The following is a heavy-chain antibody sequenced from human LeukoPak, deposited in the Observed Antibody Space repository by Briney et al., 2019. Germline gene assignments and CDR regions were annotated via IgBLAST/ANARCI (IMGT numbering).Heavy chain of an antibody. D-gene: IGHD3-10*01. CDR3: ATNTMFRGIHAFDI. CDR2: IYPGDSDT. J-gene: IGHJ3*02. Sequence: GESLRISCKGSGYSFTSYWIGWVRQMPGKGLEWMGIIYPGDSDTRYSPSFQGQVTISADKSISTAYLQWSSLKASDSAMYYCATNTMFRGIHAFDIWGQGTMVTVSS. V-gene: IGHV5-51*01. CDR1: GYSFTSYW.